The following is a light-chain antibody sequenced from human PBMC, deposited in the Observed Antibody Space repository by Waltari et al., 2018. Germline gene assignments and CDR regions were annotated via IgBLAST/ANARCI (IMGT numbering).Light chain of an antibody. CDR1: SSDVGNYNL. J-gene: IGLJ3*02. Sequence: QSALTQTATVSGSPGQSITIPCTGISSDVGNYNLVSWYQQHPGEAPKLIIYDVNRRPLGVSNRFSGSKSGNTASLTISGLQAADEADYYCCSYAGSSVSVFGGGTKVTVL. CDR2: DVN. CDR3: CSYAGSSVSV. V-gene: IGLV2-23*02.